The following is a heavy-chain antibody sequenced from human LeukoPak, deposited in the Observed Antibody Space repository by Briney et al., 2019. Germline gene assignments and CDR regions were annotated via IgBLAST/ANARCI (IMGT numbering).Heavy chain of an antibody. Sequence: GGSLSLSCAASGFTFRSYEMNWVRQAPGKGLEWVSYISSSGSTIYYADSVKGRFTISRDNAKNSLYLQMNSLRAEDTAVYYCARGPFRGYSGYDLGYWGQGTLVTVSS. J-gene: IGHJ4*02. CDR2: ISSSGSTI. CDR1: GFTFRSYE. D-gene: IGHD5-12*01. CDR3: ARGPFRGYSGYDLGY. V-gene: IGHV3-48*03.